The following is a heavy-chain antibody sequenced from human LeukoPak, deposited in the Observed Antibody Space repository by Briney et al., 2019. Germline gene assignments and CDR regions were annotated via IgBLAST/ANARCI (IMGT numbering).Heavy chain of an antibody. Sequence: GGSLRLSCAASGFTFSSYAMNWVRQTPGKGLEVISSISSSGTPVYYADSVKGRFTISRVNARKSLSLEMNSLRAEDTAVYYCARHNRDYWGQGTLVTVSS. CDR3: ARHNRDY. D-gene: IGHD2/OR15-2a*01. CDR1: GFTFSSYA. V-gene: IGHV3-48*03. J-gene: IGHJ4*02. CDR2: ISSSGTPV.